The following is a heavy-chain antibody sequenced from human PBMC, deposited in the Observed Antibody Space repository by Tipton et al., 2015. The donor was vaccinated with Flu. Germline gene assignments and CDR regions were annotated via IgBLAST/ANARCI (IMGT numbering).Heavy chain of an antibody. J-gene: IGHJ3*01. V-gene: IGHV4-31*11. CDR1: GVSISSGGYY. D-gene: IGHD1-1*01. Sequence: TLSLTCAVSGVSISSGGYYWSWIRQHPGKGLEWIGYIHFTGKTYYNSSLQSRVSISVDTSKNQFSLRLNSVTAADTAVYYCAKERHEGDFDVWGQGTKVAVSS. CDR3: AKERHEGDFDV. CDR2: IHFTGKT.